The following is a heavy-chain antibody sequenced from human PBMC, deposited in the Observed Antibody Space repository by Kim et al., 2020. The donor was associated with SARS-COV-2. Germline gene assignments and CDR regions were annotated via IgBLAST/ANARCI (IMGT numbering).Heavy chain of an antibody. V-gene: IGHV3-11*06. Sequence: GGSLRLSCAASGFTFSDYYMSWIRQAPGKGLEWVSYISSSSSYTNYADSVKGRFTISRDNAKNSLYLQMNSLRAEDTAVYYCARARAYYDSSGHYDAFDIWGQGTMVTVSS. D-gene: IGHD3-22*01. CDR1: GFTFSDYY. CDR3: ARARAYYDSSGHYDAFDI. CDR2: ISSSSSYT. J-gene: IGHJ3*02.